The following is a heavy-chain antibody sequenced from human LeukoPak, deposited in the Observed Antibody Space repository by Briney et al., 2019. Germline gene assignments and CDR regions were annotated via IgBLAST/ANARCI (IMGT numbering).Heavy chain of an antibody. D-gene: IGHD4-17*01. V-gene: IGHV3-21*01. Sequence: GGSLRLSCAASGFTFSSYSMNWVRQAPGRGLEWVSCISSSSSYIYYADSVKGRFTISRDNAKNSLYLQMNSLRAEDTSVYYCARETGDFGNFFDYWGQGTLLTVSS. CDR2: ISSSSSYI. J-gene: IGHJ4*02. CDR3: ARETGDFGNFFDY. CDR1: GFTFSSYS.